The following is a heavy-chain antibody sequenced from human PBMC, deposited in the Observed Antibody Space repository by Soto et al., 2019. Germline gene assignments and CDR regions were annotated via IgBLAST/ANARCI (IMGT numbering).Heavy chain of an antibody. J-gene: IGHJ5*02. V-gene: IGHV3-23*01. CDR3: ARGAAAAGTDWFDA. CDR2: VNTPGGNT. CDR1: VFTFTSYA. Sequence: GSLRLACAASVFTFTSYAMSWVRQAQGKRLEWVSGVNTPGGNTYYADSVKSRFTISRDNSKNIVYLQMNSLRAEDTAVYYCARGAAAAGTDWFDAWGQGTPVTVSS. D-gene: IGHD6-13*01.